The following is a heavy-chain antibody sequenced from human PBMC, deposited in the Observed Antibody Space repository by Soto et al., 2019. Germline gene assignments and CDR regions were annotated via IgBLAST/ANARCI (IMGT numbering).Heavy chain of an antibody. CDR1: RFSFNSYA. V-gene: IGHV3-30-3*01. CDR2: ISYDGANK. CDR3: ARASDYFESSGYGMGIDY. J-gene: IGHJ4*02. D-gene: IGHD3-22*01. Sequence: QVQLVESGGGVVQPGRSLRLSCAASRFSFNSYAMHWVRQAPGKGLEWVAVISYDGANKYYADSVKGRFTISRDNSKNTLYLQMNSLRAEDTAVYYCARASDYFESSGYGMGIDYWGQGTLVTVSS.